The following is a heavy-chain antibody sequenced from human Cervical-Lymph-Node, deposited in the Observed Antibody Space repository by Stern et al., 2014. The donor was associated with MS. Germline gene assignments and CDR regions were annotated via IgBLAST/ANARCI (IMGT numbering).Heavy chain of an antibody. Sequence: QVQLVQSGAEVKKPGSSVPVSCKPSGGSSGGSFSPYAISWLRQVPGQGPEWMGEITPMFGIANYAKKFQGRVTISADDSSAYLEVSSLRSDDTALYYCAKLPQKVHCADCSWGQGTQVTVSS. J-gene: IGHJ1*01. CDR3: AKLPQKVHCADCS. CDR2: ITPMFGIA. CDR1: GGSSGGSFSPYA. V-gene: IGHV1-69*01. D-gene: IGHD4-17*01.